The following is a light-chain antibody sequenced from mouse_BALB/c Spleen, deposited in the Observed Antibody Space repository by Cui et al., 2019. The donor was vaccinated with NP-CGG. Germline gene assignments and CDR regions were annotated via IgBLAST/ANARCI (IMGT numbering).Light chain of an antibody. Sequence: AVVTPESGPTTSPGETVTLTCRSSTGAVTTSNYANWVQEKPDHLFTGLIGGTNNRAPGVPARFSGSLIGDKAALTITGAQTEDEAIYFCALWYSNHWVFGGGTKLTVL. CDR1: TGAVTTSNY. V-gene: IGLV1*01. CDR2: GTN. J-gene: IGLJ1*01. CDR3: ALWYSNHWV.